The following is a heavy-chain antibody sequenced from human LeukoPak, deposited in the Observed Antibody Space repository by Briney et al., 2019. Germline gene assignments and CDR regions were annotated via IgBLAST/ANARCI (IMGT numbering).Heavy chain of an antibody. V-gene: IGHV3-30*02. CDR2: IRYDGSNK. CDR3: AKDAEVATWVSYYYYMDV. J-gene: IGHJ6*03. D-gene: IGHD5-12*01. CDR1: GFTFSSYG. Sequence: GGSLRLSCAASGFTFSSYGMHWVRQAPGKGLEWVAFIRYDGSNKYYADSVKGRFTISRDNSKNTLYLQMNSLRAEDTAVYYCAKDAEVATWVSYYYYMDVWGKGTTVTVSS.